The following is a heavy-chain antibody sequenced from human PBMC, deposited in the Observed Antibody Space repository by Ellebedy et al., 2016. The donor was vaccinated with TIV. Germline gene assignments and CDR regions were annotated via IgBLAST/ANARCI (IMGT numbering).Heavy chain of an antibody. Sequence: SGPTLVKPTQTLTLTCTFSGFSLRTTGMRVNWIRQPPGKALEWLARIDWDDYKFYSTSLQTGLSISKDSSQNRVVLTMTNMGPMDTATYYCARTPGRFDYYFDYWGQGTLVTVSS. CDR1: GFSLRTTGMR. CDR3: ARTPGRFDYYFDY. J-gene: IGHJ4*02. V-gene: IGHV2-70*04. CDR2: IDWDDYK. D-gene: IGHD3-10*01.